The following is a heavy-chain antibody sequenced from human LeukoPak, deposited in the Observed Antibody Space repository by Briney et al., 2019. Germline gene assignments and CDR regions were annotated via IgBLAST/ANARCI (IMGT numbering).Heavy chain of an antibody. D-gene: IGHD2-15*01. J-gene: IGHJ4*02. CDR1: GFTFDDYA. V-gene: IGHV3-9*01. CDR3: AKDGRRYCSGGSCPVDY. CDR2: ISWNSGSI. Sequence: PGRSLRLSCAASGFTFDDYAMHWVRQAPGKGLEWVSGISWNSGSIGYADSVKGRFTISRDNAKNSLYLQMNSLRAEDTALYYCAKDGRRYCSGGSCPVDYWGQGTLVTVSS.